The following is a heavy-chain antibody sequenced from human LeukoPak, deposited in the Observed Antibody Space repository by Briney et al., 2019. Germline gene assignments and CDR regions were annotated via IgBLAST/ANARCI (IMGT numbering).Heavy chain of an antibody. CDR3: AREDYSGSYYFPTNYYYYMDV. D-gene: IGHD1-26*01. CDR2: ISSNGGSI. CDR1: GFTFSDYA. Sequence: GGSLRLSCAASGFTFSDYAMHWVRQAPGKELEYVSAISSNGGSIHYANSVKGRFTISRDNSKNTLYLQMDSLRAEDMAVYYCAREDYSGSYYFPTNYYYYMDVWGKGTTVTISS. J-gene: IGHJ6*03. V-gene: IGHV3-64*01.